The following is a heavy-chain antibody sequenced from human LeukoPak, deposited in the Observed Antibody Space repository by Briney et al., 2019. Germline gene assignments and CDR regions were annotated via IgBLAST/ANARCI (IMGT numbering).Heavy chain of an antibody. CDR3: ARVYGGYPGQYYFDY. V-gene: IGHV4-30-4*07. J-gene: IGHJ4*02. CDR1: GGSISSGGYS. D-gene: IGHD4-17*01. CDR2: IYYSGST. Sequence: SETLSLTCAVSGGSISSGGYSWSWIRQPPGKGLEWIGYIYYSGSTYYNPSLKSRVTISVDTSKNQFSLKLSSVTAADTAVYYCARVYGGYPGQYYFDYWGQGTLVTVSS.